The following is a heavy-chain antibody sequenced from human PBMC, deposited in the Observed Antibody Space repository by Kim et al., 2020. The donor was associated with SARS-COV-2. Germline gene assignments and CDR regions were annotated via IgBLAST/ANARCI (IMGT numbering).Heavy chain of an antibody. V-gene: IGHV3-30*18. Sequence: GGSLRLSCAASGFTFSSYGMHWVRQAPGKGLEWVAVISYDGSNKYYADSVKGRFTISRDNSKNTLYLQMNSLRAEDTAVYYCAKDRALPAAGFDYWGQGTLVTVSS. CDR3: AKDRALPAAGFDY. CDR1: GFTFSSYG. D-gene: IGHD6-13*01. CDR2: ISYDGSNK. J-gene: IGHJ4*02.